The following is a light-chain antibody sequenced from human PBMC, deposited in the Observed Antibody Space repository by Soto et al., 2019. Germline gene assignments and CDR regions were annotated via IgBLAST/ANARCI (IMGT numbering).Light chain of an antibody. J-gene: IGKJ4*01. CDR2: GAS. CDR1: QSVSSSY. Sequence: EIVLTQSPGTLSLSPGERATLSCRASQSVSSSYLAWYQQKPGQAPRLLIYGASSRATGIPDRFSGSGSGTDFNLTISRLDPEDFAVYYCQQYGSSPLTFGGGTKVGIK. CDR3: QQYGSSPLT. V-gene: IGKV3-20*01.